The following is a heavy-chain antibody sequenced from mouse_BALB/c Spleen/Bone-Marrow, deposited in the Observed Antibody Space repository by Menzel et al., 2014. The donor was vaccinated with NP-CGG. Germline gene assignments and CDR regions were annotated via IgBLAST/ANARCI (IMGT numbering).Heavy chain of an antibody. V-gene: IGHV1-63*02. Sequence: GAELVRPGTSVKISCKASGYTFTNYWLGWVKQRPGHGLEWIGDIYPGGGYTNYNEKFKGKATLTADTSSNTAYMQLSSLTSEDSAVYYCARRGYDGAYWGQGTLVTVSA. D-gene: IGHD2-14*01. CDR3: ARRGYDGAY. J-gene: IGHJ3*01. CDR1: GYTFTNYW. CDR2: IYPGGGYT.